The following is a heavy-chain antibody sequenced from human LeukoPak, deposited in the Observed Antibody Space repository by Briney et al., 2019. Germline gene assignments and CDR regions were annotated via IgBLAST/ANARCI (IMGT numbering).Heavy chain of an antibody. CDR3: ARRFYSEDRGDNWFDP. D-gene: IGHD1-14*01. CDR2: VHYIEGA. V-gene: IGHV4-59*11. CDR1: GGSIGSHY. Sequence: SETLSLTCTVSGGSIGSHYWSWIRQPPGKGLEWIGYVHYIEGATYTPSLKSRVSISIDTSKNQFSLSLRSVTAADTAVYYCARRFYSEDRGDNWFDPWGQGTLVTVSS. J-gene: IGHJ5*02.